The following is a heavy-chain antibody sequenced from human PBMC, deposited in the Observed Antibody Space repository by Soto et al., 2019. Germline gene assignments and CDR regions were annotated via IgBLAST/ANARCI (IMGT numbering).Heavy chain of an antibody. CDR1: GFTFISYA. CDR3: GRCSSTSCHLGSDY. V-gene: IGHV3-30-3*01. D-gene: IGHD2-2*01. Sequence: QVQLVESGAGVVQPGRSLRLSCAASGFTFISYAMNWVRQAPGKGLEWVALISYDGSNTYYADSVKGRFTISRDSSKNTLYLQMNSLRAADTAVYYCGRCSSTSCHLGSDYWGQGTLVTVSS. J-gene: IGHJ4*02. CDR2: ISYDGSNT.